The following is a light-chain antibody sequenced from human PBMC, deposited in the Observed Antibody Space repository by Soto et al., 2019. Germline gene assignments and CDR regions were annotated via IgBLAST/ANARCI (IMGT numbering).Light chain of an antibody. CDR1: QSVGST. V-gene: IGKV3-15*01. J-gene: IGKJ4*02. CDR3: QQYSSSLT. CDR2: GAS. Sequence: EIFMTQSPATLSVFPGERVILSCRASQSVGSTLAWYQQKPGQAPGLLIRGASTRATGVPARFSGSGSGTEFTLTISSLQSEDFAVYYCQQYSSSLTFGGGTTLEIK.